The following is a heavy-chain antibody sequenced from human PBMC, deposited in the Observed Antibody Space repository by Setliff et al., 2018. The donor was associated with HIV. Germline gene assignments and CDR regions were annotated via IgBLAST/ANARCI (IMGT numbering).Heavy chain of an antibody. Sequence: SVKVSCKASGGTFSSYAISWVRQAPGQGLEWMGGIIPFLGKVNHTQKFQGRLTITADKSTSTSHMELSSLRSEDTAVYYCATGGAGVTGYWFEPWGQGTRVTVSS. V-gene: IGHV1-69*10. CDR1: GGTFSSYA. CDR2: IIPFLGKV. J-gene: IGHJ5*02. D-gene: IGHD3-9*01. CDR3: ATGGAGVTGYWFEP.